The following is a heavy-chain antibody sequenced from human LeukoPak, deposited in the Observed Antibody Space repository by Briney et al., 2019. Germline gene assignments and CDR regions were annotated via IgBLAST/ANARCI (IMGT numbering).Heavy chain of an antibody. J-gene: IGHJ3*02. V-gene: IGHV1-69*04. CDR1: GGTFSSYA. CDR2: IIPILGIA. Sequence: SVKVSCKASGGTFSSYAISWVRQAPGQGLEWMGRIIPILGIANYAQKFQGRVTITADKSTTTAYMELSSLRSEDTAVYYCARGFDSTGGYAFDIWGQGKMVTVSS. CDR3: ARGFDSTGGYAFDI. D-gene: IGHD6-25*01.